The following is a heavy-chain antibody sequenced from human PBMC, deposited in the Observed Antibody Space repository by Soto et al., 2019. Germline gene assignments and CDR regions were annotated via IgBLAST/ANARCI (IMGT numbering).Heavy chain of an antibody. J-gene: IGHJ6*03. D-gene: IGHD6-13*01. Sequence: GGSLRLSCAASGFTFSNYEMHWVRQAPGKGLEYVSGISNNGAHTDYAKSVKGRFTISRDNSENTLYLQMDSLRAEDMALYYCARRGYGSRWPNVYMDVWGKGTTGTVSS. CDR1: GFTFSNYE. V-gene: IGHV3-64*01. CDR3: ARRGYGSRWPNVYMDV. CDR2: ISNNGAHT.